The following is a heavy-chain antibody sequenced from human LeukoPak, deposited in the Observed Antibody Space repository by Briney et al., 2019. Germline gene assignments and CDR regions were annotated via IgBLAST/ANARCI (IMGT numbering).Heavy chain of an antibody. Sequence: GEPLKISCKGSGYSFTSYWISWVRQMPGKGLEWMGRIDPSDSYTNYSPSFQGHVTISADKSISTAYLQWSSLKASDTAMYYCARDPMVRRVIITKDYYYYYGMDVWGKGTTVTVSS. CDR3: ARDPMVRRVIITKDYYYYYGMDV. CDR2: IDPSDSYT. CDR1: GYSFTSYW. V-gene: IGHV5-10-1*01. D-gene: IGHD3-10*01. J-gene: IGHJ6*04.